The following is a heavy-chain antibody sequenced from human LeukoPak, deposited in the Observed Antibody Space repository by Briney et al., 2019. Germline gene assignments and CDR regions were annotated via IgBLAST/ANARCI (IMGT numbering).Heavy chain of an antibody. CDR3: TRDPDA. CDR2: VYSGGDT. V-gene: IGHV3-66*01. Sequence: GGSLRLSCAASEFTVTNYYMSWVRKAPGKGLEWVSVVYSGGDTYHADSVKGRFTLSRDNSKNTLYLQMNSLRVEDTAVYYCTRDPDAWGQGTLVTVSS. J-gene: IGHJ5*02. CDR1: EFTVTNYY.